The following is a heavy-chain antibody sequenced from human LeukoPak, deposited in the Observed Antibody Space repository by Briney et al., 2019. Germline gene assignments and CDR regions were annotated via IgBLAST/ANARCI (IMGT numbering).Heavy chain of an antibody. J-gene: IGHJ4*02. V-gene: IGHV1-2*02. CDR2: INPNSGGT. Sequence: ASVKVSCKASGYTFTGYYMHWVRQAPGQGLEWMGWINPNSGGTNYAQKFQGRVTMTRDTSISTAYMELSRLRSDDTAVYYCARGYHRIAVAGTAGCWGQGTLVTVSS. CDR1: GYTFTGYY. CDR3: ARGYHRIAVAGTAGC. D-gene: IGHD6-19*01.